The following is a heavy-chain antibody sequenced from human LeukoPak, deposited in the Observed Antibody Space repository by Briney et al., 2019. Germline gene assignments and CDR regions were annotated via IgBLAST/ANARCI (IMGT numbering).Heavy chain of an antibody. D-gene: IGHD3-22*01. CDR3: AKGGITMIVVVTLDAFDI. CDR1: GFTFDDYA. V-gene: IGHV3-9*01. CDR2: ISWSSGSI. J-gene: IGHJ3*02. Sequence: PGGSLRLSCAASGFTFDDYAMHWVRQAPGKGLEWVSGISWSSGSIGYADSVKGRFTISRDNAKNSLYLQMNSLRAEDTALYYCAKGGITMIVVVTLDAFDIWGQGTMVTVSS.